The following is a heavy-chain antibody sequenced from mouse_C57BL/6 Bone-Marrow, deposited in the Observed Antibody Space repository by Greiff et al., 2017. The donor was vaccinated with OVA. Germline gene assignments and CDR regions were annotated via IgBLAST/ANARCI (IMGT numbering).Heavy chain of an antibody. CDR1: GFTFSSYA. D-gene: IGHD2-3*01. CDR3: AGDARWGWLLPWFAY. Sequence: EVMLVESGGGLVKPGGSLKLSCAASGFTFSSYAMSWVRQTPEQRLEWVATISDGGSYTYYPDNVKGRFTISRDNAKNNLYLQMSHLKSEDTAMYYGAGDARWGWLLPWFAYWGQGTLVTVSA. CDR2: ISDGGSYT. V-gene: IGHV5-4*01. J-gene: IGHJ3*01.